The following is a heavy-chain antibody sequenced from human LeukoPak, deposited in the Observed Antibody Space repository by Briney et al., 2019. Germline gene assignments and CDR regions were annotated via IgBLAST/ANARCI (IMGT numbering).Heavy chain of an antibody. CDR2: IYYSGST. CDR1: GGSVSNGSYY. Sequence: SETLSLTCTVSGGSVSNGSYYWNWIRQPPGKGLEWIGYIYYSGSTNYNPSLKSRVTISVDTSKNQFSLKLSSVTAADTAVYYCARVNYWLLDYWGQGTLVTVSS. CDR3: ARVNYWLLDY. J-gene: IGHJ4*02. V-gene: IGHV4-61*01. D-gene: IGHD1-7*01.